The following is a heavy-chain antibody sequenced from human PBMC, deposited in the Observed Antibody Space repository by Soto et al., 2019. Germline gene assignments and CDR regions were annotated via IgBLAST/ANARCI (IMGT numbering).Heavy chain of an antibody. J-gene: IGHJ6*02. V-gene: IGHV4-39*01. CDR1: GGSISSSSYY. CDR3: ERQVVVPAAIYKLYYYYGMDV. D-gene: IGHD2-2*02. Sequence: KPSETLSLTCTVSGGSISSSSYYWGWIRQPPGKGLEWIGSIYYSGSTYYNPSFKSRVTISVDASKNQFSLKLSCMTAADTAVYYCERQVVVPAAIYKLYYYYGMDVWGQGTTVTVSS. CDR2: IYYSGST.